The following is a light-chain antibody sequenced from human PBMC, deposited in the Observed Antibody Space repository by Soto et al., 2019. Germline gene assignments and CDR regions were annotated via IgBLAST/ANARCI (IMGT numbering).Light chain of an antibody. Sequence: THPGSVSWSPGHSITISCTGSSSDVGSYNLVSWYQQHPGKAPKLMIYEGTKRPSGVSNRFSGSKSGNTASLTISGLQAEEEADYFCCSYAGSNIYVFGIGTKVTAL. CDR1: SSDVGSYNL. V-gene: IGLV2-23*01. CDR2: EGT. J-gene: IGLJ1*01. CDR3: CSYAGSNIYV.